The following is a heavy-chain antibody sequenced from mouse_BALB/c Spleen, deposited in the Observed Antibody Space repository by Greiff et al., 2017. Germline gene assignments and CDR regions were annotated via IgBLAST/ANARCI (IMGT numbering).Heavy chain of an antibody. V-gene: IGHV5-17*02. D-gene: IGHD1-1*02. CDR3: AGGWDWFAY. CDR2: ISSGSSTI. J-gene: IGHJ3*01. Sequence: EVMLVESGGGLVQPGGSRKLSCAASGFTFSSFGMHWVRQAPEKGLEWVAYISSGSSTIYYADTVKGRFTISRDNPKNTLFLQMTSLRSEDTAMYYCAGGWDWFAYWGQGTLVTVSA. CDR1: GFTFSSFG.